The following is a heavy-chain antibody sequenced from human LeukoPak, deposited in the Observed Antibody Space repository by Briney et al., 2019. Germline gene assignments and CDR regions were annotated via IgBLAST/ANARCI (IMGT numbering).Heavy chain of an antibody. J-gene: IGHJ6*03. D-gene: IGHD2-2*02. CDR2: ISSSSSTI. V-gene: IGHV3-48*04. CDR1: GFTFSSYR. Sequence: GGSLRLSCAASGFTFSSYRMNWVRQAPGKGLEWVSYISSSSSTIYYADSVKGRFTISRDNAKNSLYLQMSSLRAEDTAVYYCARAAIPTERNYYYYYMDVWGKGTTVTVSS. CDR3: ARAAIPTERNYYYYYMDV.